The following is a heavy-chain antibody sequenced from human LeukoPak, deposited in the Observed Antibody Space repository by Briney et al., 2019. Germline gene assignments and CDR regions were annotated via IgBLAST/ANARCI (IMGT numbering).Heavy chain of an antibody. CDR1: GGSISSYY. V-gene: IGHV4-59*08. J-gene: IGHJ5*02. CDR3: ARVDGSCSGGSCPSGNWFDP. D-gene: IGHD2-15*01. Sequence: SETLSLTCTVSGGSISSYYWSWIRQPPGKGLEWIGYIYYSGSTNYNPSLKSRVIISVDTSKNQFSLKLNSVTAADTAVYYCARVDGSCSGGSCPSGNWFDPWGQGTLVTVSS. CDR2: IYYSGST.